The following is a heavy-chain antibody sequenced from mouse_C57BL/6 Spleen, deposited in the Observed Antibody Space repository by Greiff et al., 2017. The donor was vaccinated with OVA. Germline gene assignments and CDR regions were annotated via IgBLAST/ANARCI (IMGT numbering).Heavy chain of an antibody. Sequence: VMLVESGPELVKPGASVKISCKASGYAFSSSWMNWVKQRPGKGLEWIGRIYPGDGDTNYNGKFKGKATLTADKSSSTAYMQLSSLTSEDSAVYFCARSHYGSSYEGFAYWGQGTLVTVSA. CDR1: GYAFSSSW. CDR2: IYPGDGDT. CDR3: ARSHYGSSYEGFAY. D-gene: IGHD1-1*01. V-gene: IGHV1-82*01. J-gene: IGHJ3*01.